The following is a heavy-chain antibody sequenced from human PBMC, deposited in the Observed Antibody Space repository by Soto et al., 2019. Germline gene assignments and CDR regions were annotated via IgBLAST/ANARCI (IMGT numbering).Heavy chain of an antibody. CDR2: IYYSGST. V-gene: IGHV4-30-4*01. CDR1: GGSISSGDYY. J-gene: IGHJ5*02. Sequence: QVQLQESGPGLVKPSQTLSLTCTVSGGSISSGDYYWSWIRQPPGKGLEGIGYIYYSGSTYYNPSLKSRVTISVDTSKNQFSLKLSSVTAADTAVYYCARGAIVVVPAATYNWFDPWGQGTLVTVSS. D-gene: IGHD2-2*01. CDR3: ARGAIVVVPAATYNWFDP.